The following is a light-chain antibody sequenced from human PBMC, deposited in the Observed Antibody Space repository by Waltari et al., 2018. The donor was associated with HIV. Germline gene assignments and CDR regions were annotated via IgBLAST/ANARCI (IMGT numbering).Light chain of an antibody. CDR1: ALSKQF. V-gene: IGLV3-25*03. J-gene: IGLJ3*02. Sequence: SYELTQSPSVSVSPGQTARIACSGDALSKQFVYWYRQKPGRAPVSVIFEDTKRSAGIPARFSGSTSGTNATLTIGGVQAEDEGVFYCQSADPSGTVVFGGGT. CDR3: QSADPSGTVV. CDR2: EDT.